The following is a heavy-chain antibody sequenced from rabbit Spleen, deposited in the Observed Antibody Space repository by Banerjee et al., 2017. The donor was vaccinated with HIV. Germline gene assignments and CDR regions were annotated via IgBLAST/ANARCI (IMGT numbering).Heavy chain of an antibody. V-gene: IGHV1S40*01. CDR3: ARDTSSSFSSYGMDL. CDR1: EASFITSPY. J-gene: IGHJ6*01. Sequence: QSLEESGGDLVKPGASLTLTCTASEASFITSPYMGGFRRPPGKGLEWIACIDTGSSGFTYFATWAKGRFTCSKTSSTTVTLQMTRLTAADTATYFCARDTSSSFSSYGMDLWGPGTLVTVS. D-gene: IGHD1-1*01. CDR2: IDTGSSGFT.